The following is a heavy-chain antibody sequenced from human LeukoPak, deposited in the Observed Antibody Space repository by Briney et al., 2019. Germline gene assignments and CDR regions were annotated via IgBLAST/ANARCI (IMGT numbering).Heavy chain of an antibody. CDR1: GFTFSSYG. Sequence: GGSLRLSCAASGFTFSSYGMYWVRQAPGKGLEWAAFIRYDGSNKYYADSVKGRFTISRDNSKNTLYLQMNSLRAEDTAVYYCGLSYYDFWSGYYTWQDAFDIWGQGTMVTVSS. J-gene: IGHJ3*02. V-gene: IGHV3-30*02. CDR2: IRYDGSNK. D-gene: IGHD3-3*01. CDR3: GLSYYDFWSGYYTWQDAFDI.